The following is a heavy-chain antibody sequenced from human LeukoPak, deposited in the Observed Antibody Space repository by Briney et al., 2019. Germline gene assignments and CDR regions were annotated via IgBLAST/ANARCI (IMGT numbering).Heavy chain of an antibody. J-gene: IGHJ3*02. V-gene: IGHV3-48*04. CDR3: ARREGYCTNGVCGRAFDI. D-gene: IGHD2-8*01. Sequence: GGSLRLSCAASGFTFSSYSMNWVRQAPGKGLEWVSYISSSGSTIYYADSVKGRFTISRDNAKNSLYLQMNSLRAEDTAVYYCARREGYCTNGVCGRAFDIWGQGTMVTVSS. CDR1: GFTFSSYS. CDR2: ISSSGSTI.